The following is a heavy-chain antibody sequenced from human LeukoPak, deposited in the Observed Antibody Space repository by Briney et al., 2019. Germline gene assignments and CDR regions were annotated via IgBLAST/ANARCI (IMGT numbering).Heavy chain of an antibody. Sequence: GASVKVSCKASGYTFTDYFMNWVRQAPGQGLEWMGWINPNSGGTNYAQKFQGRVTMTRDTSISTAYMELSRLRSDDTAVYFCARGIAARYWGQGTLVTVSS. CDR1: GYTFTDYF. CDR3: ARGIAARY. J-gene: IGHJ4*02. V-gene: IGHV1-2*02. D-gene: IGHD6-13*01. CDR2: INPNSGGT.